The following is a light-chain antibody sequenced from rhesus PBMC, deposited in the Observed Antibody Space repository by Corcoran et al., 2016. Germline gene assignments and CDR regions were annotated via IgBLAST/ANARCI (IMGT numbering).Light chain of an antibody. J-gene: IGKJ1*01. Sequence: DIQMTQSPSSLSASVGDTVTITCRASQGINNYLAWYQQKPGKAPKPLIYYASNLESGVPSRFSGSGSGTDFTLTSSSLQPEDFATYSCQQHHSYPPTFGQGTKVEVK. V-gene: IGKV1S14*01. CDR3: QQHHSYPPT. CDR1: QGINNY. CDR2: YAS.